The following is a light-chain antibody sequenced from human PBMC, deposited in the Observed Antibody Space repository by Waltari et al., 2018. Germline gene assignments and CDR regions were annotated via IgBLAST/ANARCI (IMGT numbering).Light chain of an antibody. CDR1: DNIGNW. Sequence: DIRMTQSPSTLSASVGDSVTITCRANDNIGNWLAWYQHRAGKAPNLLISRATVLESGVPSRFSGSGSGTDFTLSITSLQPGDFASFYCQQYKDYPYTFGQGTKLEI. J-gene: IGKJ2*01. V-gene: IGKV1-5*03. CDR2: RAT. CDR3: QQYKDYPYT.